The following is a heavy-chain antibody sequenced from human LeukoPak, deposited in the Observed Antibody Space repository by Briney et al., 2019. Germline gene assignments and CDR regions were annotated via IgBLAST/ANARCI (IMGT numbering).Heavy chain of an antibody. CDR3: ARGGATYYDILDWFDP. J-gene: IGHJ5*02. CDR2: INPNSGGT. D-gene: IGHD3-9*01. CDR1: GYTFTSYY. Sequence: ASVKVSCKASGYTFTSYYMHWVRQAPGQGLEWMGRINPNSGGTNYAQKFQGRVTMTRDTSISTAYMELSRLRSDDTAVYYCARGGATYYDILDWFDPWGQGTLVTVSS. V-gene: IGHV1-2*06.